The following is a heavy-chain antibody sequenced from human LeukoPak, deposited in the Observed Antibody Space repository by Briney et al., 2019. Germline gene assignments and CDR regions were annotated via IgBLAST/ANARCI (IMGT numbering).Heavy chain of an antibody. V-gene: IGHV3-7*01. Sequence: GGSLRLSCAASGFTFTNYWMSWVRQAPGKGLEWVANIKDDGNGEYYVDSVKGRFTISRDNAKNSLYLQMNSLRAEDTAVYYCAELGITMIGGVWGKGTTVTISS. CDR3: AELGITMIGGV. CDR2: IKDDGNGE. J-gene: IGHJ6*04. CDR1: GFTFTNYW. D-gene: IGHD3-10*02.